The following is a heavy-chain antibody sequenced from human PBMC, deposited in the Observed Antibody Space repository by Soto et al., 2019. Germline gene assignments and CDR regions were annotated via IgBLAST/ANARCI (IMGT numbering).Heavy chain of an antibody. V-gene: IGHV4-34*01. D-gene: IGHD6-6*01. CDR1: SESFSKYY. Sequence: PSETLSLTCAVYSESFSKYYWNWIRQPPGKGLEWIGEISPSGTTNYSPSLKSRVSISVDTSKNQFSLNLTSLTAADTAVYYCARAPKVSGSAQTRPDFWGQGSLVTVSS. CDR2: ISPSGTT. CDR3: ARAPKVSGSAQTRPDF. J-gene: IGHJ4*02.